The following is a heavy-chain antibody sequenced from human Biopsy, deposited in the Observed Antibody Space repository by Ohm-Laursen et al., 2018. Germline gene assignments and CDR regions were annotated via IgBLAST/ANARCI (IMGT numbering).Heavy chain of an antibody. V-gene: IGHV3-23*01. J-gene: IGHJ4*02. CDR3: AKDHCSDGTCYSDGPVFDF. CDR1: GFTFSSYV. CDR2: ISGSGSTT. D-gene: IGHD2-15*01. Sequence: SLRLSCAASGFTFSSYVMSWVRQAPGKGLEWVSTISGSGSTTYYADSVKGRFTISRDNSKNTLYLQMNSLRAEDTAVYYCAKDHCSDGTCYSDGPVFDFWGQGTLVTVSS.